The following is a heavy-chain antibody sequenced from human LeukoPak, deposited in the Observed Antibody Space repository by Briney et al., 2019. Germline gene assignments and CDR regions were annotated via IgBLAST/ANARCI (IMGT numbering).Heavy chain of an antibody. J-gene: IGHJ3*02. V-gene: IGHV4-4*02. CDR2: IYHSGST. CDR1: GGFISSSNW. CDR3: ARRQNYYDSSGYYGNAFDI. Sequence: PSETLSLTCAVSGGFISSSNWWSWVRQPPGKGLEWIGEIYHSGSTNYNPSLKSRVTISVDKSKNQFSLKLSSVTAADTAVYYCARRQNYYDSSGYYGNAFDIWGQGTMVTVSS. D-gene: IGHD3-22*01.